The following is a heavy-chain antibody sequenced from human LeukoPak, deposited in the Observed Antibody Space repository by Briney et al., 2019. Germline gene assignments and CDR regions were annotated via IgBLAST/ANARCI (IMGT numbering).Heavy chain of an antibody. V-gene: IGHV3-30*04. CDR2: ISYDGSNK. CDR1: GFTFSRYA. CDR3: HLYYDSSGYYYTDC. D-gene: IGHD3-22*01. J-gene: IGHJ4*02. Sequence: GRSLRLSCAASGFTFSRYAMHWVRQAPGKGLERVAVISYDGSNKYYADSVKGRFTISRDNSKNTLYLQMNSLRAEDTAVYYAHLYYDSSGYYYTDCWGQGTLVIVSS.